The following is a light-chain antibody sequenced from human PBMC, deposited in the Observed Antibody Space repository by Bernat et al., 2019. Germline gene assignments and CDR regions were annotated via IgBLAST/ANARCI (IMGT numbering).Light chain of an antibody. CDR2: GTS. CDR3: QVYDHSPPAYT. Sequence: EIVLTQSPGTLSLSPGETATLSCRASQSVSSSYLAWYQQKPGQAPRLLMYGTSSRATGIPDRFSGSVSGTDFTLTISRLEPEDFAVYYCQVYDHSPPAYTFGQGTKLELQ. CDR1: QSVSSSY. J-gene: IGKJ2*01. V-gene: IGKV3-20*01.